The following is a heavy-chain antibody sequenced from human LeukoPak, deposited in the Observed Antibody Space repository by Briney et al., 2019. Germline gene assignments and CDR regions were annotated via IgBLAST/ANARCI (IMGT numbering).Heavy chain of an antibody. D-gene: IGHD2/OR15-2a*01. V-gene: IGHV3-21*03. CDR2: ISSSSSYI. CDR3: ARDFYDGFALDY. J-gene: IGHJ4*02. Sequence: GGSLRLSCAASGFTFSSYSMNWVRQAPGKGLEWVSSISSSSSYIYYADSVKGRFTIFRDNAKNSLYLQMDNLRAEDTGVYYCARDFYDGFALDYWGQGTLVTVSS. CDR1: GFTFSSYS.